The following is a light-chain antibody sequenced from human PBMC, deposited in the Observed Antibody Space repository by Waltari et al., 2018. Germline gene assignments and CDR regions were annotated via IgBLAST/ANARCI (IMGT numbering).Light chain of an antibody. CDR3: TSYAGSDKLL. J-gene: IGLJ3*02. Sequence: QSALTQPPSASGSPGQSVTISCTGSSSDVGTYNFVSWYQQAPGKAPKLMICEVTKRPSWVPDRVAGSKSGNTASLSVSGLQAEDEAEYCCTSYAGSDKLLFGGGTKLTVL. CDR2: EVT. V-gene: IGLV2-8*01. CDR1: SSDVGTYNF.